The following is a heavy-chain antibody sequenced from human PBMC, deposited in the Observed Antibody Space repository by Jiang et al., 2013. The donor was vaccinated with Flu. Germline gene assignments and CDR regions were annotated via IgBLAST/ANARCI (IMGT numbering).Heavy chain of an antibody. Sequence: GPGLVKPSETLSLACGVSGDAIIIDHYHWGWFRQPPGKGLQWIASIYHDGTSYYNPSLKSRLSISVDTPLSQFSLKLGSVTAADTGLYFCARHSGIGSHPDIYSGIDVWGQGTPVTVSS. CDR3: ARHSGIGSHPDIYSGIDV. V-gene: IGHV4-39*01. D-gene: IGHD3-10*01. CDR1: GDAIIIDHYH. J-gene: IGHJ6*02. CDR2: IYHDGTS.